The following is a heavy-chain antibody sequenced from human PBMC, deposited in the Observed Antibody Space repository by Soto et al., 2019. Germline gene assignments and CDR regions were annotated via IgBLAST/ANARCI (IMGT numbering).Heavy chain of an antibody. J-gene: IGHJ4*02. V-gene: IGHV1-69*01. CDR1: GGTFSSNA. D-gene: IGHD1-26*01. Sequence: QVQLVQSGAEVKKPGSSVRVSCKASGGTFSSNAISWVRQAPGQGLEWMGAIIPIFGTANYAQKFQGRVTIAADESTSTAYMELSSLRSEDTAVYYCARDGGRHSGGIDYWGQGTLVTVSS. CDR2: IIPIFGTA. CDR3: ARDGGRHSGGIDY.